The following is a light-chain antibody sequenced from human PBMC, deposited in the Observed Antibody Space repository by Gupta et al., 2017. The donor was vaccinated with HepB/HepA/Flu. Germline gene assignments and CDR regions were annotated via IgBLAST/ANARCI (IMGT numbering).Light chain of an antibody. CDR1: QSIGDY. J-gene: IGKJ1*01. CDR2: KAT. V-gene: IGKV1-5*03. Sequence: DIQLTQSPSTLSASVGDRVTITCRASQSIGDYLAWYQQKPGKAPNVLIDKATNLESGVPPRFGGRGSGTEITLTISSLHPDDFATYYCLQYGHFSRTLGQGTKVEIK. CDR3: LQYGHFSRT.